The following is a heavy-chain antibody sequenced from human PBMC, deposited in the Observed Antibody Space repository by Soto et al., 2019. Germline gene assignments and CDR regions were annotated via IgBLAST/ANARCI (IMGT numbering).Heavy chain of an antibody. J-gene: IGHJ6*02. CDR2: ISAYNGNT. CDR3: ARDTPDSSGFYYYYYGMDV. D-gene: IGHD3-22*01. CDR1: GYTFTSYG. V-gene: IGHV1-18*01. Sequence: ASVKVSCKASGYTFTSYGISWVRRAPGQGLEWMGWISAYNGNTNYAQKLQGRVTMTTDASTSTAYMELRSLRSDDTAVYYCARDTPDSSGFYYYYYGMDVWGQGTTVTVSS.